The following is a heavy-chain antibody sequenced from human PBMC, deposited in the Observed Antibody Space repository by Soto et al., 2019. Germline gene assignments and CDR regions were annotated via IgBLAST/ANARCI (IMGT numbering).Heavy chain of an antibody. D-gene: IGHD2-15*01. CDR3: AIIGAATWH. CDR1: GFTFSAYW. CDR2: INSDGSLT. V-gene: IGHV3-74*01. J-gene: IGHJ4*02. Sequence: GGSLRLSCAASGFTFSAYWMHWVRHVPGTGLVWVSRINSDGSLTADADSVKCRFTISRENANNTLYLQMSNLRVEDTAFYFCAIIGAATWHWGQGTLVPVSS.